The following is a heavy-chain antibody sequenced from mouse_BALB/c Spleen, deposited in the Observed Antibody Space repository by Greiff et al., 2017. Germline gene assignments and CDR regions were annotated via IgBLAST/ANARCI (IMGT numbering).Heavy chain of an antibody. J-gene: IGHJ3*01. D-gene: IGHD2-1*01. V-gene: IGHV5-6*03. CDR2: ISSGGSYT. CDR1: GFTFSSYG. CDR3: ARRGDGNYVGFAY. Sequence: EVQRVESGGGLVQPGGSRKLSCAASGFTFSSYGMSWVRQTPDKRLEWVATISSGGSYTYYPDSVKGRFTISRDNAKNTLYLQMSSLKSEDTAMYYCARRGDGNYVGFAYWGQGTLVTVSA.